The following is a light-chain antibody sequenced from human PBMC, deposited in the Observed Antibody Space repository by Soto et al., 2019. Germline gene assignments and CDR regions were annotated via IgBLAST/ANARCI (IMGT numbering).Light chain of an antibody. CDR3: QQYYSYPLLT. CDR2: AAS. Sequence: AIRLTQSPSSLSASTGARVTITCRASQGISSYLAWYQQKPGKAPKLLIYAASTLQSGVPSRFSGSGSGTDFTLTISCLQSEDFATYYCQQYYSYPLLTFGGGTKVEIK. J-gene: IGKJ4*01. CDR1: QGISSY. V-gene: IGKV1-8*01.